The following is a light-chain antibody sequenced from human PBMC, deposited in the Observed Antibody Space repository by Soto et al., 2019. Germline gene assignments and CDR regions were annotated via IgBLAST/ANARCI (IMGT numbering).Light chain of an antibody. CDR1: QSVSTY. CDR3: QQYNDGPPRWT. CDR2: SAS. J-gene: IGKJ1*01. Sequence: EIVMTQSPATLSVSPGERATLSCRASQSVSTYLAWYQQKPGQAPRLLIYSASTRATGIPARFSGGGSGTEFTLTISSLQSEDFAVYICQQYNDGPPRWTFGQGTKVAIK. V-gene: IGKV3-15*01.